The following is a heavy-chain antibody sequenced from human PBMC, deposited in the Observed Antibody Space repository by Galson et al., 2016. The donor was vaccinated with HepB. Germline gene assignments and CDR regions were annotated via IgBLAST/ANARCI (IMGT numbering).Heavy chain of an antibody. CDR1: GFTVSSTY. CDR2: ISDSGGNT. D-gene: IGHD1/OR15-1a*01. J-gene: IGHJ4*02. V-gene: IGHV3-23*01. CDR3: AKGTTLQVHFGYFDH. Sequence: SLRLSCAASGFTVSSTYVTWVRQAPGKGLEWVSGISDSGGNTYFADSVKGRFTISRDNSRNTLYLQMNSLRVEDTAVYYCAKGTTLQVHFGYFDHWGQGTLVTVSS.